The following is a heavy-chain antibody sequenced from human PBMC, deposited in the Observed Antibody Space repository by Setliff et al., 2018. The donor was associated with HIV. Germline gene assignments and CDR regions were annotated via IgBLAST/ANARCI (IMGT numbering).Heavy chain of an antibody. CDR1: GFKFDDYG. D-gene: IGHD6-13*01. CDR2: ISWSGSGI. Sequence: GGSLRLSCAASGFKFDDYGMSWVRQGPGKGLEWVAGISWSGSGIGYGDSVKGRFTISRDNSKNTLFLQMNSLRPEDTAVYYCARDCRVGWVFTYGMDVWGQGTTVTVSS. V-gene: IGHV3-20*04. J-gene: IGHJ6*02. CDR3: ARDCRVGWVFTYGMDV.